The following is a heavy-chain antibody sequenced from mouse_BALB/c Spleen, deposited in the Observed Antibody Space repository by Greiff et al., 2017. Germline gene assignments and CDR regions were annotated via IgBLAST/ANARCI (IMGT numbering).Heavy chain of an antibody. CDR1: GFNIKDTY. J-gene: IGHJ2*01. Sequence: EVQLQESGAELVKPGASVKLSCTASGFNIKDTYMHWVKQRPEQGLEWIGRIDPANGNTKYDPKFQGKATITADTSSNTAYLQLSSLTSEDTAVYYCARGGLLRSTFGYWGQGTTRTVSS. V-gene: IGHV14-3*02. D-gene: IGHD2-1*01. CDR2: IDPANGNT. CDR3: ARGGLLRSTFGY.